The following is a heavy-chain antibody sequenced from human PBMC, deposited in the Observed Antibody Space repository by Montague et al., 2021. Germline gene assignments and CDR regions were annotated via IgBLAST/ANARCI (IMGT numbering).Heavy chain of an antibody. V-gene: IGHV4-39*07. CDR2: IYYRGNS. CDR3: ARVFSSWYVGWFDP. Sequence: SETLSLTCTVSGASITSNIYYWGWIRQSPGKGLEWIGSIYYRGNSFYQPSLKSRITMAVDTSKNQFSLKLSSVTAADTAIYYCARVFSSWYVGWFDPWGQGTLVTVSS. J-gene: IGHJ5*02. D-gene: IGHD6-13*01. CDR1: GASITSNIYY.